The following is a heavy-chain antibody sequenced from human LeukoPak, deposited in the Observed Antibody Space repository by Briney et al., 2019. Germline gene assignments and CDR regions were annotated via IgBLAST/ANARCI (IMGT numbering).Heavy chain of an antibody. CDR3: ATGGKNIAAAGTGY. V-gene: IGHV3-21*01. J-gene: IGHJ4*02. CDR1: GFTFSSYS. D-gene: IGHD6-13*01. CDR2: ISGSSSYI. Sequence: PGGSLRLSCAASGFTFSSYSMNWVRQAPGKGLEWVSSISGSSSYIYYADSVKGRFTISRDNAKNSLYLQMNSLRAEDTAVYYCATGGKNIAAAGTGYWGQGTLVTVSS.